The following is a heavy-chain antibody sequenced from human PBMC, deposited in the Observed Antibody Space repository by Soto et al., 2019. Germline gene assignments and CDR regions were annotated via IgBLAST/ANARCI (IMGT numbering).Heavy chain of an antibody. CDR2: IMPIFRTP. CDR3: ARDKDRQQLGGNYYYILDV. J-gene: IGHJ6*02. D-gene: IGHD3-3*02. CDR1: GGTFSTSA. V-gene: IGHV1-69*13. Sequence: GASVKVSCKASGGTFSTSAISWVRQAPGQGLEWMGGIMPIFRTPDYAQKFQGRVTITADESTSTAYMELSGLKSDDTAVYYCARDKDRQQLGGNYYYILDVWGQGTTVTVS.